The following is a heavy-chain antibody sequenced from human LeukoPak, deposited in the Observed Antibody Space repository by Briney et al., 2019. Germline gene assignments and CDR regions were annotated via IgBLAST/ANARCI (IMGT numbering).Heavy chain of an antibody. CDR2: IYYSGST. Sequence: SETLSLTCTVSGGSISNYYWSWIRQPPGKGLEWIGYIYYSGSTNYNPSLKSRVTISVDTSKNQFSLKLSSVTAADTAVYYCARHSSGYFSAFDIWGKGTMVTVSS. J-gene: IGHJ3*02. V-gene: IGHV4-59*01. CDR3: ARHSSGYFSAFDI. D-gene: IGHD3-22*01. CDR1: GGSISNYY.